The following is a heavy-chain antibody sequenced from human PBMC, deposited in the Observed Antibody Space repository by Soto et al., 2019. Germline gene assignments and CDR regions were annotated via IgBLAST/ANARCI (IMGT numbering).Heavy chain of an antibody. CDR2: IYYSGST. J-gene: IGHJ5*02. CDR3: ARHGLPYYYDSSGILAGNWFDP. V-gene: IGHV4-39*01. Sequence: SETLSLTCTVSGGSTSSSSYYWGWIRQPPGKGLEWIGSIYYSGSTYYNPSLKSRVTISVDTSKNQFSLKLSSVTAADTAVYYCARHGLPYYYDSSGILAGNWFDPWGQGTLVTVSS. D-gene: IGHD3-22*01. CDR1: GGSTSSSSYY.